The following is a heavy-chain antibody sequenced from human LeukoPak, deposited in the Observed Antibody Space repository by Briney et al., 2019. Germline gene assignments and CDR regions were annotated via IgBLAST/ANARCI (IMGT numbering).Heavy chain of an antibody. CDR1: GGSISRSSHY. CDR3: ARLRPDSGGGWPGDY. Sequence: SETLSLTCTVSGGSISRSSHYWGWIRQPPGKGLEWIGSIYYSGSTYYNPSLKSRVTISVDTSKNQFSLKLSSVTAADTAVYYCARLRPDSGGGWPGDYWGQGTLVTVSS. CDR2: IYYSGST. D-gene: IGHD2-15*01. V-gene: IGHV4-39*01. J-gene: IGHJ4*02.